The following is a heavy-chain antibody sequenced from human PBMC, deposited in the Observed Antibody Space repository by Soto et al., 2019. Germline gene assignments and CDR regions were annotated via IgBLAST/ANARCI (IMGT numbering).Heavy chain of an antibody. J-gene: IGHJ4*02. CDR2: ISGSGGGT. V-gene: IGHV3-23*01. CDR1: VCSFISYS. Sequence: PGLSXRLSCSACVCSFISYSMVWFRHAPGKGLDCVSTISGSGGGTYYADSVKGRFTISRDNLKNTLYLQMNRMRAEDTAVYYCQKDKVAGHYDTGGYKGYCGQRTLV. D-gene: IGHD3-22*01. CDR3: QKDKVAGHYDTGGYKGY.